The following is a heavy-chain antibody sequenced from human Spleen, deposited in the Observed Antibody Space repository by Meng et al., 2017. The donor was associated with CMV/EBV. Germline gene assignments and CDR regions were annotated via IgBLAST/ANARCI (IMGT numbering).Heavy chain of an antibody. V-gene: IGHV3-30*04. CDR2: ISYDGSNK. CDR1: GFTRRSYA. CDR3: ERGRGRSSTSFYDY. J-gene: IGHJ4*02. D-gene: IGHD2-2*01. Sequence: AWGFTRRSYAKRGVSEAPGKGLEGVAVISYDGSNKYYADAVKRRFTNSRDNSENTLYLQMNSLRAEDTAVYYCERGRGRSSTSFYDYWGQGTLVTVSS.